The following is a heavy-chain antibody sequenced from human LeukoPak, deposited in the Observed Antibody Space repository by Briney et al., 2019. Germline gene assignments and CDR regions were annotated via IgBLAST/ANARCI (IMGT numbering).Heavy chain of an antibody. J-gene: IGHJ6*02. CDR3: ATYSSSSGMDI. CDR2: IYYSGTT. V-gene: IGHV4-31*03. D-gene: IGHD6-13*01. Sequence: KSSETLSLTCTVSGGSISSGGQYWSWIRQHPGKGLGWIGFIYYSGTTYFNPSLKSRVTMSVDTSKNQFSLKLSSVTAADTAVYYCATYSSSSGMDIWGQGTTVTVSS. CDR1: GGSISSGGQY.